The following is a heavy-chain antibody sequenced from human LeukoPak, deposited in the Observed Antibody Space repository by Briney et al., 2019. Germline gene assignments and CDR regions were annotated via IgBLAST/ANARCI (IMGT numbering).Heavy chain of an antibody. CDR2: INPNSGGT. Sequence: ASVKVSCKASGYTLTGYYMHWVRQAPGQGLEWMGWINPNSGGTNYAQKFQGRVTMTRDTSISTAYMELSRLRSDDTAVYYCARQKRGYYNILTGYFDYWGQGTLVTVSS. D-gene: IGHD3-9*01. J-gene: IGHJ4*02. CDR3: ARQKRGYYNILTGYFDY. V-gene: IGHV1-2*02. CDR1: GYTLTGYY.